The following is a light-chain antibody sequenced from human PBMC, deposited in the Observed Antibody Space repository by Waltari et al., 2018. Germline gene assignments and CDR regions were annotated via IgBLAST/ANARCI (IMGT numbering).Light chain of an antibody. V-gene: IGLV2-14*01. CDR3: SSYTTKSTVI. CDR2: EVS. CDR1: SSAVGGYKY. J-gene: IGLJ2*01. Sequence: QSALTQSASVSGSPGQSITISCTGTSSAVGGYKYVSWYQQHPGKAPKLLIYEVSNRPSGGYNRFSGSKSGNTASLTISGLQAEDEADYYCSSYTTKSTVIFGGGTMVTVL.